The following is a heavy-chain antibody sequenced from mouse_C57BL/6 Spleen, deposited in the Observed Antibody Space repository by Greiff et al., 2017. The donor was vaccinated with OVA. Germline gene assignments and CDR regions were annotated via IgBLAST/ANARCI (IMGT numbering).Heavy chain of an antibody. CDR2: IDPNSGGT. D-gene: IGHD2-3*01. J-gene: IGHJ2*01. CDR1: TSYW. Sequence: QVQLQQPGAELVKPGASVKLSFTSYWMHWVKQRPGRGLEWIGRIDPNSGGTKYNEKFKSKATLTVDKPSSTAYMQLSSLTSEDSAVYYCARGIYDGYYVGYWGQGTTLTVSS. V-gene: IGHV1-72*01. CDR3: ARGIYDGYYVGY.